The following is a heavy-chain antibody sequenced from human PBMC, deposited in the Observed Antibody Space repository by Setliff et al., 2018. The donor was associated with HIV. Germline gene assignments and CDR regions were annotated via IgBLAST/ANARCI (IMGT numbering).Heavy chain of an antibody. D-gene: IGHD3-16*01. CDR2: ISISGSTI. Sequence: SCKASGGPFTSAFNWVRQAPGQGLEWLSFISISGSTIYYADSVKGRFTISRDHGSDSVYLEMNSLRPEDTAVYYCVRASDHIWGDAWGQGALVTVSS. V-gene: IGHV3-48*01. CDR3: VRASDHIWGDA. CDR1: GGPFTSA. J-gene: IGHJ4*02.